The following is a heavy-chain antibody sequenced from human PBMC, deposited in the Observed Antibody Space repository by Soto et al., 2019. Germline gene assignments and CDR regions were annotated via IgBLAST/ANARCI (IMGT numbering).Heavy chain of an antibody. CDR2: ISSSSGST. D-gene: IGHD3-3*01. CDR1: GFTFSSYT. CDR3: AKDPTLGYDFWSGSNWFDP. V-gene: IGHV3-23*01. J-gene: IGHJ5*02. Sequence: PGGSLRLSCAASGFTFSSYTMNWVRQAPGKGLEWVSYISSSSGSTYYADSVKGRFTISRDNSKNTLYLQMNSLRAEDTAVYYCAKDPTLGYDFWSGSNWFDPWAQGTLVTVSS.